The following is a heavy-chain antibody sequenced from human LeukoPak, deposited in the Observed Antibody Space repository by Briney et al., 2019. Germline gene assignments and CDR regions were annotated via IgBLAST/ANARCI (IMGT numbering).Heavy chain of an antibody. CDR3: ARDGRKYYDSSGLPYYYYYMDV. V-gene: IGHV1-46*01. D-gene: IGHD3-22*01. Sequence: ASVKVSCKASGYTFTSYYMHWVRQAPGQGLEWMGIINPSGGSTSYAQKFQGRVTMTRDMSTSTVYMELSSLRSEDTAVYYCARDGRKYYDSSGLPYYYYYMDVWGKGTTVTVSS. J-gene: IGHJ6*03. CDR2: INPSGGST. CDR1: GYTFTSYY.